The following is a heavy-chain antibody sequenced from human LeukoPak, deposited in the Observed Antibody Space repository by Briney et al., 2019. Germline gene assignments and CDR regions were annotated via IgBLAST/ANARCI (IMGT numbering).Heavy chain of an antibody. CDR3: ARDGRTFPH. Sequence: GGSLRLSCAASGFTFSTYWMRWVPRAPGRGVEWVANIKADGSEKCNVDSVKGRFTTSRDNAKNSLYLQMDGLRAEDTAVYYCARDGRTFPHWGQGTLVTVSS. CDR1: GFTFSTYW. CDR2: IKADGSEK. J-gene: IGHJ4*02. V-gene: IGHV3-7*04. D-gene: IGHD2/OR15-2a*01.